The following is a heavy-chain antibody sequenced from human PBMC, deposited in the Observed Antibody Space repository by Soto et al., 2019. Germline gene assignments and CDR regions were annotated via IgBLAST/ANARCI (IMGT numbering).Heavy chain of an antibody. V-gene: IGHV3-21*01. CDR1: GFTFSRYS. J-gene: IGHJ4*02. CDR2: ISSTTNYI. Sequence: GESLKISCAASGFTFSRYSMNWVRQAPGKGLEWVSSISSTTNYIYYADSMKGRFTVSRDNAKNSVYLDMNSLSAGDTAVYYCAREAEDLTSNFDYWGQGTLVTVSS. CDR3: AREAEDLTSNFDY.